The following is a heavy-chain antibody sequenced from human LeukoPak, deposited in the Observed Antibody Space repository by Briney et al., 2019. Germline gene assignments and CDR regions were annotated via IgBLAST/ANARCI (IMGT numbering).Heavy chain of an antibody. Sequence: SETLSLTCTVSGGSISSYYWSWIRQPPGKGLEWIGYIYYSGSTNYNPSLKSRVTISVDTSKNQFSLKLSSVTAADTAVYYCARNVLYYYDSSGTDALDIWGQGTKVTVSS. CDR3: ARNVLYYYDSSGTDALDI. J-gene: IGHJ3*02. CDR2: IYYSGST. D-gene: IGHD3-22*01. CDR1: GGSISSYY. V-gene: IGHV4-59*01.